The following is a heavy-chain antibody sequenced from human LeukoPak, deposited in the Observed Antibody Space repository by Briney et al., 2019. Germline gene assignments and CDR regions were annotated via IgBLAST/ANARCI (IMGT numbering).Heavy chain of an antibody. CDR3: ARDQIDDYGDRRSSSYYYGMDV. CDR2: IYYSGST. J-gene: IGHJ6*02. V-gene: IGHV4-30-4*01. CDR1: GGSVSSGDHY. Sequence: PSETLSHTCNVSGGSVSSGDHYWSWIRQPPGKGLEWIGYIYYSGSTYYNPSLKSRVTISLDTSKNQFSLKLSSVTAADTAVYFCARDQIDDYGDRRSSSYYYGMDVWGQGTTVTVSS. D-gene: IGHD4-17*01.